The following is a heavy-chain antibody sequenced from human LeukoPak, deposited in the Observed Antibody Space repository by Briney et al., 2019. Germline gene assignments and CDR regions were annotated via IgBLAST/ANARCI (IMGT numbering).Heavy chain of an antibody. CDR3: ARDSDILTGS. D-gene: IGHD3-9*01. CDR2: IIPILGIA. V-gene: IGHV1-69*04. J-gene: IGHJ5*02. CDR1: GGTLSSYG. Sequence: SVKVFCKASGGTLSSYGISWVRQAPGQGLEWMGRIIPILGIANYAQKFQGRVTITADKSTSTAYMELSSLRSEDTAVYYCARDSDILTGSWGQGTLVTVSS.